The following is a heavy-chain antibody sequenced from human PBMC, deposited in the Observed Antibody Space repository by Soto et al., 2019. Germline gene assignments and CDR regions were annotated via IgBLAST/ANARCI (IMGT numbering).Heavy chain of an antibody. V-gene: IGHV3-48*02. CDR3: ARDQYYAFDI. CDR1: GFTFRDYS. Sequence: GSLRLAFFASGFTFRDYSMNWVRQAPGKGLEWVSWFGITGKSGDYADSVKGRFTISRDNARNSVHLQMSSLRDEDTDVYYCARDQYYAFDIWGQGTMVTV. J-gene: IGHJ3*02. CDR2: FGITGKSG.